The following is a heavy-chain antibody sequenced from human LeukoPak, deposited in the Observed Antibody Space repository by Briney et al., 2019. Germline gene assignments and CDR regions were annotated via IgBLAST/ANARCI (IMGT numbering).Heavy chain of an antibody. V-gene: IGHV3-53*01. CDR1: GFTVSSNY. D-gene: IGHD4-23*01. J-gene: IGHJ3*02. Sequence: GGSLRLSCAASGFTVSSNYMSWVRQAPGKGLEWVSVIYSGGSTYYADSVKGRFTISRDNSKNTLYLQMNSLRAEDTAVYYCARDRVYGGENAFDIWGQGTMVTVSS. CDR3: ARDRVYGGENAFDI. CDR2: IYSGGST.